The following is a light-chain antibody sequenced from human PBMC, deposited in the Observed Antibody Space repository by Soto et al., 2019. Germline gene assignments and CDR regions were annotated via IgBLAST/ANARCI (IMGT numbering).Light chain of an antibody. V-gene: IGLV2-14*01. CDR1: SSDGGGYNY. CDR2: DVS. CDR3: SSYTISGTRV. Sequence: QSALTQPASVSGSPGQSITISCTGTSSDGGGYNYVSWYQQHPGKAPKVMIYDVSNRPSGVSNRFSGSKSGNTASLTISGLQAEDEADYYCSSYTISGTRVFGGGTKVTVL. J-gene: IGLJ2*01.